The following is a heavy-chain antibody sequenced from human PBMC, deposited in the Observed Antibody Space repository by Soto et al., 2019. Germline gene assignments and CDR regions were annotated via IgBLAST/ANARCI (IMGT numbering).Heavy chain of an antibody. J-gene: IGHJ4*02. CDR1: GFTVSSNY. CDR3: ARVLPPTTWFDY. D-gene: IGHD1-26*01. Sequence: PWGSLRLSCAASGFTVSSNYMSWVRQAPGKGLEWVSVIYSGGSTYYADSVKGRFTISRDNSKNTLYLQMNSLRAEDTAVYYCARVLPPTTWFDYWGQGTLVTVSS. CDR2: IYSGGST. V-gene: IGHV3-53*01.